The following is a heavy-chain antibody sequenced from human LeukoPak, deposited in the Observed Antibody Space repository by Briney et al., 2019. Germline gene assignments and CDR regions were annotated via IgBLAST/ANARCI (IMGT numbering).Heavy chain of an antibody. J-gene: IGHJ4*02. D-gene: IGHD3-22*01. CDR1: GYTFTSYG. CDR2: ISAYNGNT. Sequence: ASVKVPCKASGYTFTSYGISWVRQAPGQGLEWMGWISAYNGNTNYAQKFQGRVTMTRDMSTSTVYMELSSLRSEDTALYYCARGVHVRVYDSNPHYGHYWGQGTLVTVSS. V-gene: IGHV1-18*01. CDR3: ARGVHVRVYDSNPHYGHY.